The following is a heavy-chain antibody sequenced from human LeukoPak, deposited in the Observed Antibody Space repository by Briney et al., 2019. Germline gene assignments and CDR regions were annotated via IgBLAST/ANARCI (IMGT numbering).Heavy chain of an antibody. CDR2: IYTSGST. V-gene: IGHV4-61*02. J-gene: IGHJ5*02. D-gene: IGHD5-18*01. CDR1: GGSISSGSYY. Sequence: PSETLSLTCTVSGGSISSGSYYWSWIRQPAGKGLEWIGRIYTSGSTNYNPSLKSRVTMSVDTFKNQFSLKLSSVTAADTAVYYCARGPGRIPRNYYTAMGTGWFDPWGQGTLVTVSS. CDR3: ARGPGRIPRNYYTAMGTGWFDP.